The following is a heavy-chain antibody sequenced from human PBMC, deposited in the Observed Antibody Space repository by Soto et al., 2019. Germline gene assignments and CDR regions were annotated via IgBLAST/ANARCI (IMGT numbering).Heavy chain of an antibody. D-gene: IGHD2-2*02. CDR3: ARLVYPPDDAFDI. V-gene: IGHV4-39*01. J-gene: IGHJ3*02. CDR2: IYYSGST. CDR1: GGSVSSSSYY. Sequence: QLQLQESGPGLVKPSETLSLTCTVSGGSVSSSSYYWGWIRQPPGKGLEWIGSIYYSGSTYYNPSLKSRITISVDTSKNQFSLKLSSVTAADTAVYYCARLVYPPDDAFDIWGQGTMVTVSS.